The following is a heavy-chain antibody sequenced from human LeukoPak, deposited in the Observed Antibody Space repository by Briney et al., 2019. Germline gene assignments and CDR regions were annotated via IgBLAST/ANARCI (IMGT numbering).Heavy chain of an antibody. Sequence: ASVNVSCKASGYTFTSYYMHWVRQAPGQGLEWMGIINPSGGSTSYAQKFQGRVTMTRDTSTSTVYMELSSLRSEDTAVYYCARSRFGYYSMDVWGQGTTVTVSS. CDR1: GYTFTSYY. V-gene: IGHV1-46*01. J-gene: IGHJ6*02. CDR2: INPSGGST. D-gene: IGHD3-3*01. CDR3: ARSRFGYYSMDV.